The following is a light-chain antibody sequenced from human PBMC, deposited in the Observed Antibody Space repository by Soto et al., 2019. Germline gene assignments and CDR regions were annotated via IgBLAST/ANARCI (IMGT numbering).Light chain of an antibody. V-gene: IGKV1-6*01. CDR2: DAS. CDR1: QGITNA. Sequence: ATQMTQSPSSLSASVGDRVTITCRASQGITNALGWYQQKPGKAPNLLIFDASSLQGGVLSRFSGSGSGADFTLTINSLQPEDFATYYCLQYHTYPHTFGQGTKLEIK. CDR3: LQYHTYPHT. J-gene: IGKJ2*01.